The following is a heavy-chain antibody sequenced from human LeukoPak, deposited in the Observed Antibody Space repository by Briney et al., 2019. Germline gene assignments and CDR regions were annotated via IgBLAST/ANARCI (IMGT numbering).Heavy chain of an antibody. CDR1: GYSFTSYW. D-gene: IGHD3-22*01. J-gene: IGHJ3*02. CDR2: IYPGDSDT. V-gene: IGHV5-51*01. CDR3: ARAGDYYYDSSGPDAFDI. Sequence: GEPLKICCKGSGYSFTSYWICWVRQMPGKLLEWMWIIYPGDSDTRYSPSFQGQVTISADKSIITAYLQWSSLKASDTAMYYCARAGDYYYDSSGPDAFDIWGQGTMVTVSS.